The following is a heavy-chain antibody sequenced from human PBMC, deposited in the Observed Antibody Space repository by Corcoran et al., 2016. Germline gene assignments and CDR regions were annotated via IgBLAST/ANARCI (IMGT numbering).Heavy chain of an antibody. CDR2: INPNSGGT. CDR1: GYTFTGYY. Sequence: QVQLVQSGAEVKKPGASVKVSCKASGYTFTGYYMYWVRQAPGQGLEWMGWINPNSGGTNYAQKFQGRVTMTRDTSISTAYMELSRLRSDDTAVYYCARKSGDSSGYYFWAYWGQGTLVTVSS. J-gene: IGHJ4*02. V-gene: IGHV1-2*02. D-gene: IGHD3-22*01. CDR3: ARKSGDSSGYYFWAY.